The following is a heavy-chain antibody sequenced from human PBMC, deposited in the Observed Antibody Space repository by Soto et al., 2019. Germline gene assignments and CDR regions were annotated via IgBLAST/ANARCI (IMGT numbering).Heavy chain of an antibody. CDR1: GDDFSTHW. V-gene: IGHV5-51*01. CDR2: IYPEDSET. CDR3: AGGGGVSEGGGDGFDV. D-gene: IGHD2-8*01. Sequence: GESLKISCKGSGDDFSTHWIGWVRQVPGKGLEWMGIIYPEDSETKYSPSFQGQVTISADKSINTAYLHWKSLKSSDSAIYYCAGGGGVSEGGGDGFDVWGQGAMVTVSS. J-gene: IGHJ3*01.